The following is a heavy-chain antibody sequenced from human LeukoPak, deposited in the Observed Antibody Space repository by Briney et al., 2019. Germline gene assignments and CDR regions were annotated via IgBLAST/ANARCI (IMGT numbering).Heavy chain of an antibody. J-gene: IGHJ4*02. CDR3: QKTAYEILTGYRPFDY. Sequence: SETLSLTYTVSGGSINIGGYYWSWIRQHPGKGLESIGYIYYSGSTYYNQSLKSRVTISVDTSKNQFSLKLSSVTAADTFFFFKQKTAYEILTGYRPFDYWGQGTLVTVSS. CDR2: IYYSGST. V-gene: IGHV4-31*03. CDR1: GGSINIGGYY. D-gene: IGHD3-9*01.